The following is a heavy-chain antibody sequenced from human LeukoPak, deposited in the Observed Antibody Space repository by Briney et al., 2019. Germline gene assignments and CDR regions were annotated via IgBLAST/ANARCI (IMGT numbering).Heavy chain of an antibody. V-gene: IGHV3-33*08. J-gene: IGHJ4*02. D-gene: IGHD6-19*01. CDR3: ARVRYSSGWYVPYYFDY. Sequence: SGGSLRLSCAASGFTFSSFGIHWVRQAPGKGLEWVAVIWYDGSNKYYADSVKGRFTISRDNSKNTLYLQMNSLRAEDTAVYYCARVRYSSGWYVPYYFDYWGQGTLVTVSS. CDR1: GFTFSSFG. CDR2: IWYDGSNK.